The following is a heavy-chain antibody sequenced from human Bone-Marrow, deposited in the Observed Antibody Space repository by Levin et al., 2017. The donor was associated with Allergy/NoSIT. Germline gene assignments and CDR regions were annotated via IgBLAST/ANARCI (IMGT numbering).Heavy chain of an antibody. D-gene: IGHD4-17*01. V-gene: IGHV3-30*18. CDR3: AKDSGDYYSAYYYYGMDV. CDR1: GFTFSNYG. Sequence: GESLKISCAASGFTFSNYGMHWVRQAPGKGLEWVSFISYDGRNKYYADSVKGRFTISRDNSKNTLYLQMHSLRAEDTAVYYCAKDSGDYYSAYYYYGMDVWGQGTTVTVSS. J-gene: IGHJ6*02. CDR2: ISYDGRNK.